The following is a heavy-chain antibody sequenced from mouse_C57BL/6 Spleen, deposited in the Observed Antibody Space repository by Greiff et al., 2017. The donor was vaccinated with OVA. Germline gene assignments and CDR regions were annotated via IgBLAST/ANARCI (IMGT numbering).Heavy chain of an antibody. CDR2: IDPEDGET. J-gene: IGHJ2*01. V-gene: IGHV14-2*01. CDR1: GFNIKDYY. Sequence: VKLMESGAELVKPGASVKLSCTASGFNIKDYYMHWVKQRTEQGLAWIGRIDPEDGETKYAPKFQGKATITADTSSNTAYLQLGSLTSEDTAVYYCATVPITTVVATDYWGQGTTLTVSS. D-gene: IGHD1-1*01. CDR3: ATVPITTVVATDY.